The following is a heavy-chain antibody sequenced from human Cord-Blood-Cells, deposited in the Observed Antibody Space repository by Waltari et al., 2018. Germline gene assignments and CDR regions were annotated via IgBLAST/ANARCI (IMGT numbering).Heavy chain of an antibody. J-gene: IGHJ3*02. V-gene: IGHV4-59*11. CDR1: GGSISSHY. D-gene: IGHD1-1*01. CDR3: ARGKTAYDAFDI. Sequence: QVQLQASGPGLVKPSETLSLTCTVSGGSISSHYWSWIRQPPGKGLEWIGYIYYSGSTNYNPSLKSRVTISVDTSKNQFSLKLSSVTAADTAVYYCARGKTAYDAFDIWGQGTMVTVSS. CDR2: IYYSGST.